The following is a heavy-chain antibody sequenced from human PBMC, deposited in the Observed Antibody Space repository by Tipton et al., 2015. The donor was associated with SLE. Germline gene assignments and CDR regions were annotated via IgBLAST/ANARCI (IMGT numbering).Heavy chain of an antibody. CDR3: ARNWGTVDY. J-gene: IGHJ4*02. CDR1: GGSISSSY. CDR2: YSYTGST. D-gene: IGHD7-27*01. V-gene: IGHV4-59*06. Sequence: TLSLTCTVSGGSISSSYWSWIRQRPGQGLEWIGYYSYTGSTYYNPSLQSRVSISVDTSENQFSLKVNSVTAADTAMYYCARNWGTVDYWGQGTLVAVSS.